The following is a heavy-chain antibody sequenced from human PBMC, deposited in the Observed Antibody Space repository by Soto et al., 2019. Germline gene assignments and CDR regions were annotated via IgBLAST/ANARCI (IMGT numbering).Heavy chain of an antibody. CDR1: GFTFSSYA. V-gene: IGHV3-30-3*01. J-gene: IGHJ6*02. D-gene: IGHD6-6*01. CDR3: ARDWVGAARRGYYYYYYGMDV. CDR2: ISYDGSNK. Sequence: QVQLVESGGGVVQPGRSLRLSCAASGFTFSSYAMHWFRQAPGKGLEWVAVISYDGSNKYYADSVKGRFTISRDNSKNALYLQMNSLRAEDTAVYYCARDWVGAARRGYYYYYYGMDVWGQGTTVTVSS.